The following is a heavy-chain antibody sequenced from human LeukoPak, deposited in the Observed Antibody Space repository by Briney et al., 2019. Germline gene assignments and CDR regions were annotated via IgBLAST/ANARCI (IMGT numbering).Heavy chain of an antibody. D-gene: IGHD6-6*01. CDR3: ARSRYSGSSSDY. V-gene: IGHV3-48*03. J-gene: IGHJ4*02. CDR2: ISSSGSTI. CDR1: GFTFSSYE. Sequence: GGSLRLSCAASGFTFSSYEMNWVRQAPGKGLEWVSYISSSGSTIYYADSVKGRFTISRDNAKNTLYLQMNSLRADDTAVYYCARSRYSGSSSDYWGRGTLVTVSS.